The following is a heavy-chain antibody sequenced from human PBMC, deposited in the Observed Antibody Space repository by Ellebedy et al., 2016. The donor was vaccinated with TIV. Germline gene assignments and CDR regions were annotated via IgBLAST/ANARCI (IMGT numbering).Heavy chain of an antibody. CDR1: GFTFSNYA. V-gene: IGHV3-21*01. J-gene: IGHJ5*02. D-gene: IGHD4-11*01. CDR3: ASSDYSNHNWFDP. Sequence: PGGSLRLSCAASGFTFSNYAMSWVRQAPGKGLEWVSHISGSGLSTYYADSVKGRFTISRDNAKNSLYLQMNSLRAEDTAVYYCASSDYSNHNWFDPWGQGTLVTVSS. CDR2: ISGSGLST.